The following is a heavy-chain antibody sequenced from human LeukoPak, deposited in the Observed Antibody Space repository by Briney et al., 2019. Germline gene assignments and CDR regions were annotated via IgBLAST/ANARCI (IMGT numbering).Heavy chain of an antibody. D-gene: IGHD6-19*01. V-gene: IGHV3-33*08. CDR3: ARGLERGSGWPPGYYYYYGMDV. J-gene: IGHJ6*02. CDR1: GFTFSSYA. Sequence: GGSLRLSCAASGFTFSSYAMSWVRQAPGKGLEWVAVIWYDGSNKYYADSVRGRFTISRDNSKNTLYLQMNSLRAEDTAVYYCARGLERGSGWPPGYYYYYGMDVWGQGTTVTVSS. CDR2: IWYDGSNK.